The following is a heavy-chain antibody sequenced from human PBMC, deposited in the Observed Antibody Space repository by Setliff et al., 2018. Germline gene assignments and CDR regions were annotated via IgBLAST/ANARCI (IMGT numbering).Heavy chain of an antibody. J-gene: IGHJ4*02. CDR3: ATSYSGSYYGY. Sequence: ASVKVSCKVSGYTLTELSXXXVRQXPGKGLEWMGGFDPEDGETIYAQKFQGXXXXXXXXXXXXXXXXXXXXXXXXXAVYYCATSYSGSYYGYWGQGTLVTVSS. CDR1: GYTLTELS. CDR2: FDPEDGET. V-gene: IGHV1-24*01. D-gene: IGHD1-26*01.